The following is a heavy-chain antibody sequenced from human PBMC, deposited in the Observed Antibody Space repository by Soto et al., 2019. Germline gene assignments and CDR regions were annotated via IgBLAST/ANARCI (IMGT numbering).Heavy chain of an antibody. CDR2: IIPILGIA. CDR1: GGTFSSYT. J-gene: IGHJ3*02. D-gene: IGHD2-2*01. V-gene: IGHV1-69*02. CDR3: ASCSSTSCYVSDAFDI. Sequence: QVQLVQSGAEVKKPGSSVKVSCKASGGTFSSYTISWVRQSPGQGLEWRGRIIPILGIANYAQKYQGRVTITADKSTRNAYMELSSLRSEDTAVYYCASCSSTSCYVSDAFDIWGQGTMVTVSS.